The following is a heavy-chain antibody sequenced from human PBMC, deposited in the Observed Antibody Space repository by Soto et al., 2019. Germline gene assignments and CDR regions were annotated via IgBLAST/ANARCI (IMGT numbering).Heavy chain of an antibody. V-gene: IGHV3-7*04. D-gene: IGHD4-17*01. Sequence: VGSLRLSCAASVFTFSRYWMSCVRHSPGKWLEWVANIKQDGFEKYYVDSVKERFTISRDNAKNSLYLQMNSLRADDTAVYYCARGDYTFTYSYCGLEVWGLGTTVTVSS. CDR1: VFTFSRYW. CDR3: ARGDYTFTYSYCGLEV. J-gene: IGHJ6*01. CDR2: IKQDGFEK.